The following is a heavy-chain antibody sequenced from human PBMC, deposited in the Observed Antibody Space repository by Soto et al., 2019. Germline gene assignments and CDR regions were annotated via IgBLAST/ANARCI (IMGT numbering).Heavy chain of an antibody. J-gene: IGHJ4*02. CDR2: ISYSGTT. D-gene: IGHD4-17*01. CDR3: ARGATVTQYDY. Sequence: QVQLQESGPGLVKPSETLSLTCTVSGVSVSSGSFYWAWIRQPPGKGLEWIGFISYSGTTNYNPSLKSRVTISVDTARSQISLMVSSLNAADTALYYCARGATVTQYDYWGQGTLVTVSS. CDR1: GVSVSSGSFY. V-gene: IGHV4-61*01.